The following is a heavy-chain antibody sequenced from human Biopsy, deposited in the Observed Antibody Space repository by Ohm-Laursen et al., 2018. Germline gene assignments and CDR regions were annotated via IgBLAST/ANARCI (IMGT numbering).Heavy chain of an antibody. CDR3: ARVEAGTYDALDI. D-gene: IGHD1-26*01. CDR2: IYYSGGT. V-gene: IGHV4-59*07. CDR1: GGSMTGYE. J-gene: IGHJ3*02. Sequence: SDTLSLPCSVSGGSMTGYEWSWIRLAPGKGLEWIGYIYYSGGTKYNPSLASRVTFSVDMSKSQFSLKLYSVTAADTAVYYCARVEAGTYDALDIWGQGTLVAVSA.